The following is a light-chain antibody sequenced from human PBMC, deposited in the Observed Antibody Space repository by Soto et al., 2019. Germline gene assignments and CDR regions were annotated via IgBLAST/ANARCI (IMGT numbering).Light chain of an antibody. CDR1: QGIRND. V-gene: IGKV1-17*01. CDR3: LQHNRYPWT. J-gene: IGKJ1*01. CDR2: DAS. Sequence: IHMTLSPSSLSASVGDTVTIACRASQGIRNDLVWYQQKPGKSPNRLIYDASSLQSGVPSSFSGSGSATEFTPTISSLQPEDFATYYCLQHNRYPWTFGQGTKVDIK.